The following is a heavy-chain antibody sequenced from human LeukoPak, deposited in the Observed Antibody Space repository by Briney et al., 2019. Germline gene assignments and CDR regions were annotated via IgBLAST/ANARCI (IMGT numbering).Heavy chain of an antibody. J-gene: IGHJ4*02. Sequence: GGSLRLSCAASGFAFSSYAMSWVRQAPGKGLEWVSDISDSGGSTYYADSVKGRFTISRDKFKNTLYLQMNSLRAEDTAVYYCAKDYYGWGSSYNYFDHWGQGTLVTVSS. CDR3: AKDYYGWGSSYNYFDH. CDR1: GFAFSSYA. V-gene: IGHV3-23*01. CDR2: ISDSGGST. D-gene: IGHD3-10*01.